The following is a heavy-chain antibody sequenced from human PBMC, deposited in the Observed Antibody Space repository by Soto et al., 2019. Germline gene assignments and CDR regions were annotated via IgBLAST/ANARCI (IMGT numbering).Heavy chain of an antibody. CDR2: ISAYNGNT. Sequence: ASVKVSCKASGYTFTSYGISWVRQAPGQGLEWMGWISAYNGNTNYAQKLQGRVTMTTDTSTSTAYMELSSLRSEDTAVYYCARGGVVVIAPDAFDIWGQGTMVTVSS. V-gene: IGHV1-18*01. D-gene: IGHD2-21*01. J-gene: IGHJ3*02. CDR1: GYTFTSYG. CDR3: ARGGVVVIAPDAFDI.